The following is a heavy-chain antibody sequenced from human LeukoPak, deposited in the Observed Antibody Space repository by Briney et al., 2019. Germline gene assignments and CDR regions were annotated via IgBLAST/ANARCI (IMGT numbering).Heavy chain of an antibody. CDR1: GFTFTNYA. J-gene: IGHJ4*02. Sequence: HPGGSLRLSCAASGFTFTNYAMHWVRQAPGKGLEWVAVIWNDGSNKYYADSVKGRFTISRDNAKNTLYLQMNSLRAEDTAVYSCARASGPLKYGGQGSRDSVS. CDR3: ARASGPLKY. CDR2: IWNDGSNK. D-gene: IGHD3-10*01. V-gene: IGHV3-33*01.